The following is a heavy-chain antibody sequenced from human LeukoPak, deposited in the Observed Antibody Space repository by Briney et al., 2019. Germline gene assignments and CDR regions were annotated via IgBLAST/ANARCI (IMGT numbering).Heavy chain of an antibody. CDR3: ASEVRYCSSTSCSDY. CDR1: GFTFSSYA. J-gene: IGHJ4*02. D-gene: IGHD2-2*01. V-gene: IGHV3-21*01. CDR2: ISSSSSYI. Sequence: GGSLRLSCAASGFTFSSYAMSWVRQAPGKGLEWVSSISSSSSYIYYADSVKGRFTISRDNAKNSLYLQMNSLRAEDTAVYYCASEVRYCSSTSCSDYWGQGTLVTVSS.